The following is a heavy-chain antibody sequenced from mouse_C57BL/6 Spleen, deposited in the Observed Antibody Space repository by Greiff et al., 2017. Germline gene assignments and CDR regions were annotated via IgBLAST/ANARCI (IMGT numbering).Heavy chain of an antibody. CDR2: IDPSDSYT. Sequence: VQLQQPGAELVMPGASVKLSCKASGYTFTSYWMHWVKQRPGQGLEWIGEIDPSDSYTNYNQKFKGKSTLTVDKSSSTAYMQLSSLTSEDSAVYYCARSRLGQDAMDYWGQGTSVTVSS. CDR3: ARSRLGQDAMDY. J-gene: IGHJ4*01. V-gene: IGHV1-69*01. CDR1: GYTFTSYW. D-gene: IGHD4-1*01.